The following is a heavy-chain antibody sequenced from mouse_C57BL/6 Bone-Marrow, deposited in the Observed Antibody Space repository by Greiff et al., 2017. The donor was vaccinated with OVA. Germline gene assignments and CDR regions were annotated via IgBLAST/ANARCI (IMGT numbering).Heavy chain of an antibody. CDR1: GYTFTDYN. CDR2: INPNNGGT. V-gene: IGHV1-18*01. Sequence: VQLKQSGPELVKPGASVKIPCKASGYTFTDYNMDWVKQSHGKSLEWIGDINPNNGGTIYNQKFKGKATLTVDKSSSTAYMELRSLTSEDTAVYYCARGTAQATWNAYWGQGTLVTVSA. CDR3: ARGTAQATWNAY. D-gene: IGHD3-2*02. J-gene: IGHJ3*01.